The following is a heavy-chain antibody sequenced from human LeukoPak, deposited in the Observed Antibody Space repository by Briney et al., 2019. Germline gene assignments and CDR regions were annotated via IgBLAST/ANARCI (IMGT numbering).Heavy chain of an antibody. J-gene: IGHJ5*02. CDR1: GGTFSSYA. V-gene: IGHV1-69*05. Sequence: SVRVSCKASGGTFSSYAISWVRQAPGQGLEWMGGIIPNFGTTNYAQKLQGRVTITTDESTSTAYMELSSLRSEDTAVYYCAAESDIVVVPAAGKTSLFDPWGQGTLVTVSS. CDR3: AAESDIVVVPAAGKTSLFDP. D-gene: IGHD2-2*01. CDR2: IIPNFGTT.